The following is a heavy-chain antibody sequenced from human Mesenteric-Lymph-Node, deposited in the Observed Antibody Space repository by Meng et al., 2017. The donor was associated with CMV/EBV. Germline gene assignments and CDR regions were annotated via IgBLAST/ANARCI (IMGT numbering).Heavy chain of an antibody. Sequence: SETLSLTCTVSGDSISRTVYYWGWIRQPPGKGLEWIGGMDYSGRTYFNPSLKSRGTISGDTSKNQVSLKLGSVTAADTAVYYCATSVNHRGYYFNYWGQGTLVTVSS. J-gene: IGHJ4*02. CDR2: MDYSGRT. CDR3: ATSVNHRGYYFNY. CDR1: GDSISRTVYY. D-gene: IGHD5/OR15-5a*01. V-gene: IGHV4-39*07.